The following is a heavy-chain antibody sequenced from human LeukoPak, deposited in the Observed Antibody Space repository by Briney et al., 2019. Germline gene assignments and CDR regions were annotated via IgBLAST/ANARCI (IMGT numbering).Heavy chain of an antibody. CDR1: GYSFTSYW. Sequence: GESLKISCKGPGYSFTSYWISWVRQMPGKGLEWMGRIDPSDSYTNYSPSFQGHVTISADKSISTAYLQWSSLKASDTAMYYCARDSTTAAVFDYWGQGTLVTVSS. V-gene: IGHV5-10-1*01. CDR3: ARDSTTAAVFDY. D-gene: IGHD2-2*01. CDR2: IDPSDSYT. J-gene: IGHJ4*02.